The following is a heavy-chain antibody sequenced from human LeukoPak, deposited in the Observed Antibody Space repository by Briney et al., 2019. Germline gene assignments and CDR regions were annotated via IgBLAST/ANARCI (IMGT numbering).Heavy chain of an antibody. CDR1: GYTFTGYY. D-gene: IGHD6-13*01. Sequence: ASVTVSCKASGYTFTGYYMHWVRQAPGQGLEWMGWINPNSGGTNYAQKFQGRVTMTRDTSISTAYMELSRLRSDDTAVYYCARARASKQPNWFDPWGQGTLVTVSS. V-gene: IGHV1-2*02. CDR2: INPNSGGT. J-gene: IGHJ5*02. CDR3: ARARASKQPNWFDP.